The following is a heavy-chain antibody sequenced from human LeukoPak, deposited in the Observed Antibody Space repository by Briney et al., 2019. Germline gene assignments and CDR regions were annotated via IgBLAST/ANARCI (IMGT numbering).Heavy chain of an antibody. D-gene: IGHD3-10*01. CDR1: GYNFTNYW. CDR2: IYLGDSDT. V-gene: IGHV5-51*01. J-gene: IGHJ4*02. Sequence: GESLKISCKGSGYNFTNYWIHWGRQMPAKGLEWMGIIYLGDSDTGYSPSFQGQVTLSVDKSISTAYLQWSSLKASDTAIFYCARQDASGSFDYWGQGTLVTVSS. CDR3: ARQDASGSFDY.